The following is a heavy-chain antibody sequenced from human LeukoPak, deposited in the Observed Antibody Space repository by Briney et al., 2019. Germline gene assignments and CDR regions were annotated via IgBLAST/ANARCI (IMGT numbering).Heavy chain of an antibody. V-gene: IGHV3-23*01. CDR2: ITGGSGTR. Sequence: PGGSPRHSCAAPVFRFSTYAMCWGRQAPRAGLERVSGITGGSGTRYSAVSVRGRFSISRDDSTNTLYLHMDSLRVEDTATYYCAKGADRFGEFDFWGQGTLVSVPA. CDR3: AKGADRFGEFDF. CDR1: VFRFSTYA. J-gene: IGHJ4*02. D-gene: IGHD3-10*01.